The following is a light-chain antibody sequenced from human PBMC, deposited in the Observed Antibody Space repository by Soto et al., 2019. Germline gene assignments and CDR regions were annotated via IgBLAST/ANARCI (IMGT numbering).Light chain of an antibody. J-gene: IGKJ4*01. Sequence: EIVLTQSPATLYLSPGERATLSCRASQSVGSYLAWYQQKPGQAPRLLIYDASNRATGIPARFSGSGSGTDFTLTINSLEPEDFAVYYCQQRSNWPPLTFGGGTKVEIK. V-gene: IGKV3-11*01. CDR3: QQRSNWPPLT. CDR1: QSVGSY. CDR2: DAS.